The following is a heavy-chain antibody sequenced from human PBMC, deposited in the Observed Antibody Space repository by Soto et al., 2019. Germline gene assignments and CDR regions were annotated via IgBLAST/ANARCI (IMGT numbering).Heavy chain of an antibody. D-gene: IGHD3-22*01. J-gene: IGHJ6*02. CDR3: ASMREYDSSGYYYYGMDV. CDR1: GGTFSSYA. Sequence: ASVKVSCKASGGTFSSYAISWVRQAPGQGLEWMGGIIPIFGTANYAQKFQGRVTITADKSTSTAYMELSSLRSEDTAVYYCASMREYDSSGYYYYGMDVWGQGTTVTV. V-gene: IGHV1-69*06. CDR2: IIPIFGTA.